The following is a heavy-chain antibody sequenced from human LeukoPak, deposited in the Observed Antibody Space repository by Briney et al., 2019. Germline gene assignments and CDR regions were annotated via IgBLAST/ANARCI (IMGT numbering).Heavy chain of an antibody. J-gene: IGHJ4*02. D-gene: IGHD3-3*01. V-gene: IGHV3-30*18. Sequence: GGSLRLSCAASGFTFSSYDMHWVRQAPGKGLEWVAVISYDRSNKYYADSVKGRFTISRDNSKNTLYLQMNSLRAEDTAVYYCAKSYYDFWSGYYQTFDYWGQGTLVTVSS. CDR2: ISYDRSNK. CDR1: GFTFSSYD. CDR3: AKSYYDFWSGYYQTFDY.